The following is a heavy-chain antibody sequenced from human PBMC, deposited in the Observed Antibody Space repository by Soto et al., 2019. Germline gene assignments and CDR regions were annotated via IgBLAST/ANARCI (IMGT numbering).Heavy chain of an antibody. D-gene: IGHD3-3*01. CDR2: INHSGST. J-gene: IGHJ6*02. Sequence: KTSETLSLTCAVYGGSFSGYYWSWIRQPPGKGLEWIGEINHSGSTNYNPSLKSRVTISVDTSKNQFSLKLSSVTAADTAVYYCARGNPPPYYDFWSGYLNVYYYGMDVWGQGTTVTVS. CDR3: ARGNPPPYYDFWSGYLNVYYYGMDV. CDR1: GGSFSGYY. V-gene: IGHV4-34*01.